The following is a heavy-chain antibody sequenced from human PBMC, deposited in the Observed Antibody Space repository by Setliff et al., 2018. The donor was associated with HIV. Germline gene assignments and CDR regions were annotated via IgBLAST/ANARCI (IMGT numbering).Heavy chain of an antibody. CDR3: ARGEKRFLEWLPLDYYYYYYMDV. Sequence: SVKVSCKASGGTFSGYAISWVRQAPGQGLELMGGIIPIFGTANYAQKFQGRVTITADESTSTAYMELSSLRSEDTAVYYCARGEKRFLEWLPLDYYYYYYMDVWGKGSTVTVSS. V-gene: IGHV1-69*13. J-gene: IGHJ6*03. CDR2: IIPIFGTA. CDR1: GGTFSGYA. D-gene: IGHD3-3*01.